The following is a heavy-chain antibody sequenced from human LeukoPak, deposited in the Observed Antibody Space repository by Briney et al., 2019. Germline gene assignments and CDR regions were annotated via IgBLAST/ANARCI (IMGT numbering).Heavy chain of an antibody. V-gene: IGHV3-48*04. Sequence: GGSLRLSCAASGFTFSSYSMNWVRQAPGKGLEWVSYISSSSSTIYYADSVKGRFTIFRDNAKNSLYLQMNSLRAEDTAVYYCARDEYSSGWHYWGQGTLVTVSS. D-gene: IGHD6-19*01. J-gene: IGHJ4*02. CDR1: GFTFSSYS. CDR3: ARDEYSSGWHY. CDR2: ISSSSSTI.